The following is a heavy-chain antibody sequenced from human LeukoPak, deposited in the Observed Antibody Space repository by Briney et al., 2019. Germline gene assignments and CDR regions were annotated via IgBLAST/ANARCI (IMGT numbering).Heavy chain of an antibody. CDR3: ARNYYDRSGYSDTFDY. Sequence: GGSLRLSCAASGFTFSSSAMHWVRQAPGKGLEWVAFISHDGSNEYYADSAKGRFTISRDSSKNTLYLQMNSLRAEDTAVYYCARNYYDRSGYSDTFDYWGQGTLVTVSS. V-gene: IGHV3-30*04. CDR2: ISHDGSNE. J-gene: IGHJ4*02. D-gene: IGHD3-22*01. CDR1: GFTFSSSA.